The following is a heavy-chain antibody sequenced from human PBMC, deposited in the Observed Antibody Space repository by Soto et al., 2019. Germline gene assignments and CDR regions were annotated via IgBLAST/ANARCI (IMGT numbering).Heavy chain of an antibody. Sequence: ASVKVSCKASGYTFTNYDINWVRQAPGQGLEWMGWISTYTGNTNYAQKLQGRVTMTTDTSTSTAYMELRSLRSDDTAVYYCARGPATAPDAYWGLGTLVTVSS. CDR2: ISTYTGNT. CDR3: ARGPATAPDAY. CDR1: GYTFTNYD. J-gene: IGHJ4*02. V-gene: IGHV1-18*01. D-gene: IGHD2-2*01.